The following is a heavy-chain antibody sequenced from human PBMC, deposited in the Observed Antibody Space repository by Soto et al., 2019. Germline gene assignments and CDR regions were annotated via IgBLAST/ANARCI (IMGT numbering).Heavy chain of an antibody. CDR3: AREGSYSAYNFAHGIQLWSFDF. D-gene: IGHD5-12*01. J-gene: IGHJ4*02. Sequence: QVRLQESGPGLLKPSETLSLTCTVSGGSINTFYWSWVRQPAGKGLEWIGRIFSSGSTSFNPSLESHVAMAVDTSKTHSSLSLSSVTAADMAVYYCAREGSYSAYNFAHGIQLWSFDFWGQGALVTVSS. CDR1: GGSINTFY. V-gene: IGHV4-4*07. CDR2: IFSSGST.